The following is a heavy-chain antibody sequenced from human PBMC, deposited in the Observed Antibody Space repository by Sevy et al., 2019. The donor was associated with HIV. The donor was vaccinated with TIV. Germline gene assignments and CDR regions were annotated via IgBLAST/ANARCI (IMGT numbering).Heavy chain of an antibody. J-gene: IGHJ6*02. V-gene: IGHV5-51*01. CDR3: ARFGSYRLSYYGMDV. CDR1: GYTFSNYW. D-gene: IGHD3-10*01. CDR2: IYPGDSDT. Sequence: GESLKISCKGAGYTFSNYWIAWVRQMPGKGLEWMGIIYPGDSDTGYSPSFQGQVTISADKSISTAYLQWNSLRASDTAMYYCARFGSYRLSYYGMDVWGQGTTVTVSS.